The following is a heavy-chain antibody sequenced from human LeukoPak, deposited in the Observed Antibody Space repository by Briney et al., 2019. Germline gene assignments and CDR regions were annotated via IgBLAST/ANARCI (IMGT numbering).Heavy chain of an antibody. CDR3: ARMRYYDILTGYYADY. CDR1: GFTFSTYW. D-gene: IGHD3-9*01. V-gene: IGHV3-7*01. Sequence: GGSLRLSCAASGFTFSTYWMSWVRQAPGKGLEWVANIKQDGSEDYYVDSVKGRFTISRDNAKNSLSLQMNSLRAEDTAVYYCARMRYYDILTGYYADYWGQGTLVTVSS. CDR2: IKQDGSED. J-gene: IGHJ4*02.